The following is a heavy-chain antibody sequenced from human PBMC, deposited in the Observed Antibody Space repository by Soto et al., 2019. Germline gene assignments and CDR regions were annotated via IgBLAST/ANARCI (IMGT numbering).Heavy chain of an antibody. CDR3: ASVRITIFGVVPRGPYYYYGMDV. J-gene: IGHJ6*02. V-gene: IGHV1-69*13. D-gene: IGHD3-3*01. CDR1: GGTFSSYA. Sequence: WASVKVSCKASGGTFSSYAISWVRQAPGQGLEWMGGIIPIFGTANYAQKFQGRVTITADESTSTAYMELSSLRSEDTAMYYCASVRITIFGVVPRGPYYYYGMDVWGQGTTVTVSS. CDR2: IIPIFGTA.